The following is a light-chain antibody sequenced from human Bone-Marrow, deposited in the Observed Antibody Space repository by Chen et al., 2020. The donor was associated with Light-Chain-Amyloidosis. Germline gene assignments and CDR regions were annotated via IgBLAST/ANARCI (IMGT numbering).Light chain of an antibody. V-gene: IGKV4-1*01. CDR3: QQYYSTPHT. Sequence: DIVMTQSPDSLAVSLGERATINCKSSQSVLYSSRNKNYLAWYQQRPGQPPKLLIYWSSTRESGVPDRFSGSGSGTEFTLTISSLQAEDVALYYCQQYYSTPHTFGQGTRLEIK. J-gene: IGKJ2*01. CDR1: QSVLYSSRNKNY. CDR2: WSS.